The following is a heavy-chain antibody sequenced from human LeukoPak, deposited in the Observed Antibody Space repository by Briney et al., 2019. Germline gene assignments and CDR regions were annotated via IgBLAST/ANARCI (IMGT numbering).Heavy chain of an antibody. J-gene: IGHJ4*02. D-gene: IGHD5-24*01. Sequence: ASVKVSCRSSGYIFPSSGISWVRQAPGQGLEWMGWISAYNGNTNYAQKLQGRVTMTTDTSTSTAYVELRSLRSDDTAVYYCARVGDAGDGYNPFDYWGQGTLVTVSS. CDR3: ARVGDAGDGYNPFDY. V-gene: IGHV1-18*01. CDR2: ISAYNGNT. CDR1: GYIFPSSG.